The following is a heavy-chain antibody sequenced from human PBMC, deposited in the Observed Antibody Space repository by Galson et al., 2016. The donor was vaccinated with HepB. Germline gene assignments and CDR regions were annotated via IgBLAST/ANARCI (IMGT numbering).Heavy chain of an antibody. CDR2: IIPLFTTT. CDR1: GGPFKNYA. V-gene: IGHV1-69*13. J-gene: IGHJ3*02. Sequence: VKVSCKASGGPFKNYAINWVRQAPGQRLEWMGRIIPLFTTTNYAQKFQGRVTITADESTSTTYMELSSLKSDDTAVYYCASGLGYCSGTNCYVNDAFDIWGQGT. CDR3: ASGLGYCSGTNCYVNDAFDI. D-gene: IGHD2-15*01.